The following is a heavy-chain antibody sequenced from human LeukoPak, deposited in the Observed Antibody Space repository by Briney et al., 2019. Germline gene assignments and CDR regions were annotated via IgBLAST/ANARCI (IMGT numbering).Heavy chain of an antibody. V-gene: IGHV4-4*07. CDR3: ARALNPLTGTYYFDY. CDR2: IYISGST. J-gene: IGHJ4*02. Sequence: TSETLSLTCTVSGGSISSYYWSWVRQPPGKGLEWIGRIYISGSTDYSPSLKSRVTMSVDTSKNQFSLRLNSVTAADTAVYYCARALNPLTGTYYFDYWGQGTLVTVSS. CDR1: GGSISSYY.